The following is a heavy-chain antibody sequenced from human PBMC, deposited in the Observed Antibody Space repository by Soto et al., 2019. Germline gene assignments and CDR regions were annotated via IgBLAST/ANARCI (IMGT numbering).Heavy chain of an antibody. CDR3: ARDYWANEKRFES. D-gene: IGHD2-8*02. V-gene: IGHV4-61*01. Sequence: SETLSLTCTVSGGSVNSCSYYWTWIRQSPGRGLEWIGYVYYIGTTKYNPSLKSRATISVDTTNNQFSLRLGPMTPADTAVYYCARDYWANEKRFESWGQGTLGTVSS. CDR2: VYYIGTT. J-gene: IGHJ4*02. CDR1: GGSVNSCSYY.